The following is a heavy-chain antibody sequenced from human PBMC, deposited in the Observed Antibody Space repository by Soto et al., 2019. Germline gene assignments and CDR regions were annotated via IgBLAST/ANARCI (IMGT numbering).Heavy chain of an antibody. J-gene: IGHJ6*02. CDR3: WKVAKKNYDEMWSGATAYALDV. V-gene: IGHV4-59*13. Sequence: PAETLSLTCAVSGGSMSSFSWSWVRQPPGKGLEFIGSITHSGRSEYNASLMDRSILSVDVYKNQLSLNLKNMKVAETAVYYCWKVAKKNYDEMWSGATAYALDVWGQGTAVTVSS. D-gene: IGHD3-3*01. CDR1: GGSMSSFS. CDR2: ITHSGRS.